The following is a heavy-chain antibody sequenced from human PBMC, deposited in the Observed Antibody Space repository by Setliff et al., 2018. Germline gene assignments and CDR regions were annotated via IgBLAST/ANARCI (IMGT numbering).Heavy chain of an antibody. V-gene: IGHV3-30*02. CDR2: TWYDGINK. CDR1: GFIFNTYG. J-gene: IGHJ3*02. Sequence: PGGSLRLSCGASGFIFNTYGMHWVRQAPGKGLEWVAFTWYDGINKYYADSMKGRFTISRDDSKNTLYLQMNSLRAGDTGIYYCAKDRNFPNDVFDTWGQGTMVTVSS. CDR3: AKDRNFPNDVFDT.